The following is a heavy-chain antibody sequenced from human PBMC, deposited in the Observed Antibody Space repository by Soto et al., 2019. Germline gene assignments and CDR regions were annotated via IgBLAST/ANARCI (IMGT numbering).Heavy chain of an antibody. CDR1: GFTFSSYA. Sequence: GGSLRLSCAASGFTFSSYAMSWVRQAPGKGLEWVSRISSSGGSTYDADSVKGRFTISRDNSNNTLYLQMNSLRAEDTAIYYCAKVDGRGGMDVWGQGTTVTVSS. J-gene: IGHJ6*02. CDR2: ISSSGGST. CDR3: AKVDGRGGMDV. V-gene: IGHV3-23*01.